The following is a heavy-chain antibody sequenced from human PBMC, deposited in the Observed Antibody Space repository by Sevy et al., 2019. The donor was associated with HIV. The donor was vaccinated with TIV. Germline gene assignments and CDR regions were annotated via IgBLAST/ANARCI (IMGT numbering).Heavy chain of an antibody. CDR2: VSGSGDNT. Sequence: GGSLRLSCGASGFTFSNYAMSWVPQAPGKGLEWVSSVSGSGDNTYNEDSVKGRFTVSRDNSKNTLYLQMNSLRAEDTAVYYCAKDSGDDNYGLFDYWGQGTLVTVSS. V-gene: IGHV3-23*01. CDR3: AKDSGDDNYGLFDY. CDR1: GFTFSNYA. J-gene: IGHJ4*02. D-gene: IGHD5-18*01.